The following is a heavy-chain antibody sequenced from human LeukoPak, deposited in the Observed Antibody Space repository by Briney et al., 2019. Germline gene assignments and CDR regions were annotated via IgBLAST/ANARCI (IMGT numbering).Heavy chain of an antibody. CDR2: IFYTGST. CDR1: GGSISSGGYS. V-gene: IGHV4-30-4*08. J-gene: IGHJ5*02. CDR3: ARKYPDHWFDP. Sequence: SQTLSLTCAVSGGSISSGGYSWSWIRQPPGKGLEWIGYIFYTGSTNYSPSLKSRVSISVDTFKNQSSLKLSSVTAADTAVYYCARKYPDHWFDPWGQGTLVTVSS. D-gene: IGHD6-6*01.